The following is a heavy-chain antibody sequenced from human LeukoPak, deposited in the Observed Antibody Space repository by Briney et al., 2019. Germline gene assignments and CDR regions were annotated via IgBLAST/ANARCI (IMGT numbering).Heavy chain of an antibody. Sequence: PGGSLRLSCAASGFSFSNYAMRWVRQPPGKGLEWIGEINHSGSTNYNPSLKSRVTISVDTSKNQFSLKLSSVTAADTAVYYCARGPSGWYYSGLDYWGQGTLVTVSS. V-gene: IGHV4-34*01. J-gene: IGHJ4*02. CDR2: INHSGST. D-gene: IGHD6-19*01. CDR1: GFSFSNYA. CDR3: ARGPSGWYYSGLDY.